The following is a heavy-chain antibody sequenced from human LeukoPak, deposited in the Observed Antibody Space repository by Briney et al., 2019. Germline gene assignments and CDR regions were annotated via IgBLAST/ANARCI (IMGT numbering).Heavy chain of an antibody. J-gene: IGHJ4*02. CDR1: GGSFSGQY. CDR3: ARDLYRSICYD. D-gene: IGHD6-13*01. Sequence: SETLSLTCAVSGGSFSGQYWTWIRQFPGKGLEWIGEINHSGSTNYNPSLKSRVTMSKDTSKNHFSLRLSSVTAADTAIYYCARDLYRSICYDWGQGTLVTVSS. CDR2: INHSGST. V-gene: IGHV4-34*01.